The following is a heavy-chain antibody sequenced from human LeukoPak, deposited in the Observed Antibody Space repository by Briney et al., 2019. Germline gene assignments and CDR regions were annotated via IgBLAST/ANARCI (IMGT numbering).Heavy chain of an antibody. CDR1: GFTFSSYG. Sequence: PGGSLRLSCAASGFTFSSYGMHWVRQAPGKGLEWVAVISYDGSNKYYADSVKGRFTISRDNSKNTLYLQMNSLRAEDTAVYYCASVAHDYGDYGGMDVWGKGTTVTVSS. CDR2: ISYDGSNK. J-gene: IGHJ6*04. V-gene: IGHV3-30*03. D-gene: IGHD4-17*01. CDR3: ASVAHDYGDYGGMDV.